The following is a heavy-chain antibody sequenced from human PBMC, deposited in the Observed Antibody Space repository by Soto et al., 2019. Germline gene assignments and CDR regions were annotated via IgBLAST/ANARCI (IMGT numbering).Heavy chain of an antibody. CDR1: GFTFSSYS. CDR2: ISSSSSYI. V-gene: IGHV3-21*01. CDR3: ARRGEDRIAAAGGLDY. J-gene: IGHJ4*02. Sequence: GGSLRLSCAASGFTFSSYSMNWVRQAPGKGLEWVSSISSSSSYIYYADPVKGRFTISRDNAKNSLYLQMNSLRAEDTAVYYCARRGEDRIAAAGGLDYWGQGTLVTVSS. D-gene: IGHD6-13*01.